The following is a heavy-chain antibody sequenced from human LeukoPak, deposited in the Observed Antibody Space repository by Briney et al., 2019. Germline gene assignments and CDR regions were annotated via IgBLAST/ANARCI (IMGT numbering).Heavy chain of an antibody. J-gene: IGHJ4*02. CDR2: IYSGGST. Sequence: GGSLRLSCAASGFIVSSNYMSWVRQAPGKGLEWVSLIYSGGSTYYADSVKGRFTISRDNSKNTLYLQMNSLRAEDTAVYYCASSGKYRIYYLDYWGQGTLVTVSS. CDR1: GFIVSSNY. CDR3: ASSGKYRIYYLDY. D-gene: IGHD1-26*01. V-gene: IGHV3-66*01.